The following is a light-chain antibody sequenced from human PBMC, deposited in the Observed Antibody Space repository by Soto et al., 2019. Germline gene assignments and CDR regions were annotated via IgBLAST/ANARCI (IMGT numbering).Light chain of an antibody. CDR1: SSDVGGYNY. V-gene: IGLV2-8*01. CDR2: EVS. J-gene: IGLJ2*01. Sequence: QSALTQPPSAYGSPGQSVTISCTGSSSDVGGYNYVSWYQQHPGKAPKLMIYEVSKRPSGVPDRLSGSKSGNTASLTVSGLQAEDEADYYCSSSGGSNTVVFGGGTKLTVL. CDR3: SSSGGSNTVV.